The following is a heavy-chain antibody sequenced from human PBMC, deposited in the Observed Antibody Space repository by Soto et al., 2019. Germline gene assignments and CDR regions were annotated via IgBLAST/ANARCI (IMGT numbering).Heavy chain of an antibody. V-gene: IGHV3-30-3*01. J-gene: IGHJ6*02. Sequence: QVQLVESGGGVVQPGRSLRLSCAASGFTFNNYVMHWVRQAPGKGLEWVANISPNGNNKYYADSVKGRFTISRDNSKNTVYLQMNSLRADDTAVYFCARVAWNDNFYYYHIDVWGQGTTVTVSS. CDR2: ISPNGNNK. CDR3: ARVAWNDNFYYYHIDV. D-gene: IGHD1-1*01. CDR1: GFTFNNYV.